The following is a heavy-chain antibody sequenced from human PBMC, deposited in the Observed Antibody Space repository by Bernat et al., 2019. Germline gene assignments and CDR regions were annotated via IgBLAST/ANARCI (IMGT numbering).Heavy chain of an antibody. CDR2: ISGSGRST. J-gene: IGHJ3*02. CDR3: AKDRLGYCSSTSCYLDAFDI. D-gene: IGHD2-2*01. Sequence: EVQLLESGGGLVQPGGSLRLSCAASGFTFSSYAMSWVRQAPGKGLEWVSAISGSGRSTYYADSVKGRFTISRDNSKNTLYLQMNSLRAEDTAVYYCAKDRLGYCSSTSCYLDAFDIWGQGTMVTVSS. CDR1: GFTFSSYA. V-gene: IGHV3-23*01.